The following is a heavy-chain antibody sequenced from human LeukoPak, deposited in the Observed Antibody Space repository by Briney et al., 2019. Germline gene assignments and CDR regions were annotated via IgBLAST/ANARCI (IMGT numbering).Heavy chain of an antibody. D-gene: IGHD6-6*01. CDR2: IIPILGIA. CDR1: VGTFSSYA. Sequence: GASVKVSCKASVGTFSSYAISWVRQAPGQGLEWMGRIIPILGIANYAQKFQGRVTMTRNTSISTAYMELSSLRSEDTAVYYCARYRPGLRSSSLRFDPWGQGTLVTVSS. J-gene: IGHJ5*02. CDR3: ARYRPGLRSSSLRFDP. V-gene: IGHV1-69*04.